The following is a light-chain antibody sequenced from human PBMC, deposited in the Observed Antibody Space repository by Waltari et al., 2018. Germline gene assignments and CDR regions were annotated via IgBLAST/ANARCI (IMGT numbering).Light chain of an antibody. V-gene: IGLV4-69*01. CDR3: QTGFHGIWV. J-gene: IGLJ3*02. CDR1: SRHSSNI. CDR2: VNSDGSH. Sequence: QLVLTQSPSASASLVASVKLTCTLSSRHSSNIIAWLQQQPEKGPRYLMMVNSDGSHSKGDEIPDLFSGSSSGAERYLTISTVQSEDEADYYCQTGFHGIWVFGGGTKLTVL.